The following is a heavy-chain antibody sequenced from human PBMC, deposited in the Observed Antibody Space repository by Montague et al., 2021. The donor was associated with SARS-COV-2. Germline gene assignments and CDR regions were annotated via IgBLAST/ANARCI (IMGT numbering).Heavy chain of an antibody. CDR3: ARDVGVVRNWFDP. V-gene: IGHV3-11*05. J-gene: IGHJ5*02. D-gene: IGHD3-10*01. Sequence: SLRLSCAASGFTFSDYYMSWIRQAPGKWLEWVSYISSSSSYTNYADSVKGRFTISRDNAKNSLYLQMNSLRAEDTAVYYCARDVGVVRNWFDPWGQGTLVTVSS. CDR1: GFTFSDYY. CDR2: ISSSSSYT.